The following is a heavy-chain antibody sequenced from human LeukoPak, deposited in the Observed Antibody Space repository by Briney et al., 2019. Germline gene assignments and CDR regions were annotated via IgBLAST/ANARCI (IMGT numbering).Heavy chain of an antibody. CDR2: VSYDGSKK. D-gene: IGHD6-13*01. CDR3: AKERVGYSSSWTYRGNFHYSSGMDV. J-gene: IGHJ6*02. CDR1: GFTFSSYG. V-gene: IGHV3-30*18. Sequence: PGGSLRLSCVASGFTFSSYGMHWVRQAPGKGLGWVAVVSYDGSKKYHADSVKGRFTISRDTSKHTLYLQMNSLRSEDTAIYYCAKERVGYSSSWTYRGNFHYSSGMDVWGQGTTVTVSS.